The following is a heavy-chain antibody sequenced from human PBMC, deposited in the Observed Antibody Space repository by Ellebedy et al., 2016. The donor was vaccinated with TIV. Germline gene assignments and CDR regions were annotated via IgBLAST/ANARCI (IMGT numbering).Heavy chain of an antibody. CDR2: ISAYNGNT. Sequence: ASVKVSXXASGYTFTSYGISWVRQAPGQGLEWMGWISAYNGNTNYAQKLQGRVTMTTDTSTSTAYMELRSLRSDDTAVYYCASSTSRYYYYGMDVWGQGTTVTVSS. CDR3: ASSTSRYYYYGMDV. J-gene: IGHJ6*02. CDR1: GYTFTSYG. D-gene: IGHD2-2*01. V-gene: IGHV1-18*04.